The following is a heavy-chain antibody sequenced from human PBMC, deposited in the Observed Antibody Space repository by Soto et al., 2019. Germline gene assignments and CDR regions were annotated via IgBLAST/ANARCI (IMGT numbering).Heavy chain of an antibody. J-gene: IGHJ4*02. CDR2: ISYDGYT. Sequence: PSETLSLTCTVSGGSISGYRWNWIRQPPGKGLEWIGYISYDGYTNYNPSLISRVTISRDTAKNQFSLSLGSVTAADTAVYYCATVYDDNRRRTVDFWGQGTLVTVSS. D-gene: IGHD3-22*01. CDR1: GGSISGYR. CDR3: ATVYDDNRRRTVDF. V-gene: IGHV4-59*01.